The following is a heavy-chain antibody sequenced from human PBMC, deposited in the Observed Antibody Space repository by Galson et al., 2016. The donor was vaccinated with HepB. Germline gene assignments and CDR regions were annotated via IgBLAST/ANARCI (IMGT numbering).Heavy chain of an antibody. CDR1: GFTFSNYG. Sequence: SLRLSCAASGFTFSNYGVSWVRQAPGKGLEWVSTVSYSGGSTYYADSVKGRFTISRDNSKNTLFLQMNSLRVEDTAIYYCAKRHYYGSGSFDYWGHGVLVTVSS. D-gene: IGHD3-10*01. J-gene: IGHJ4*01. V-gene: IGHV3-23*01. CDR3: AKRHYYGSGSFDY. CDR2: VSYSGGST.